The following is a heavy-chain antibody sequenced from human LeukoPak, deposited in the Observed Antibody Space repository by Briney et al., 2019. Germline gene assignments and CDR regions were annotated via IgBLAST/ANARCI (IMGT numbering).Heavy chain of an antibody. Sequence: GASVKVSCEVSGYPLTDLSMHWVRQAPGKGLEWMGGFDPEDGETIYARKFQGRVTVTEDTSADTAYMELSSLRSEDTAVYYCATTYGSGSDFDYWGQGTLVTVSS. J-gene: IGHJ4*02. V-gene: IGHV1-24*01. D-gene: IGHD3-10*01. CDR3: ATTYGSGSDFDY. CDR2: FDPEDGET. CDR1: GYPLTDLS.